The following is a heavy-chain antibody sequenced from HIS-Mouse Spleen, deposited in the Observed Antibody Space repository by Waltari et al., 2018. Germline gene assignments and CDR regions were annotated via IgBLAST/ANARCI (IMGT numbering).Heavy chain of an antibody. CDR1: GYTFTGYY. D-gene: IGHD3-3*01. Sequence: QVQLVQSGAEVKKPGASVKVSCKASGYTFTGYYMHWLRQAPGQGLEWMGWINPNSGGTNYAQKFQGRVTMTRDTSISTAYMELSRLRSDDTAVYYCASHYDFWSGLHDAFDIWGQGTMVTVSS. V-gene: IGHV1-2*02. CDR2: INPNSGGT. J-gene: IGHJ3*02. CDR3: ASHYDFWSGLHDAFDI.